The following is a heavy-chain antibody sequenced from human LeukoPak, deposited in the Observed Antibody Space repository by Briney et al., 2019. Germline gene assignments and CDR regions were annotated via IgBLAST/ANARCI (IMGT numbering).Heavy chain of an antibody. CDR3: ARAVAYGIDAGYFDY. J-gene: IGHJ4*02. CDR2: IYYSGST. V-gene: IGHV4-59*01. Sequence: SETLSLTCTVSDGSINRFYWSCIRQPPGKGLEWIGYIYYSGSTNYNPPLKSRVTISVDTSKNQFSLNLNSVTAADTAVYYCARAVAYGIDAGYFDYWGQGTLVTVSS. D-gene: IGHD2-8*02. CDR1: DGSINRFY.